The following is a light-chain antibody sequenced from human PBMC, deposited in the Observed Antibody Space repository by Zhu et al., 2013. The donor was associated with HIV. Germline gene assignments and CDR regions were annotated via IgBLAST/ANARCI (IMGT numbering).Light chain of an antibody. V-gene: IGKV1D-13*01. CDR2: DAS. Sequence: IQMTQSPSSLSASVGDRVTVTCRASQGISSALAWYQQKPGKRPTLLIYDASNLDSGVPSRFSGSGSGTDFTLTISSLQPEDFATYYCQQYDDYPDFTFGPGTKVDFK. CDR1: QGISSA. CDR3: QQYDDYPDFT. J-gene: IGKJ3*01.